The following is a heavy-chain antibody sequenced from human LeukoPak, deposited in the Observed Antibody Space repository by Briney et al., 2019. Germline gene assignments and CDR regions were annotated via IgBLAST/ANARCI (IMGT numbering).Heavy chain of an antibody. CDR1: GFTFSSYS. CDR2: ISSSSSTI. CDR3: ARDQSTVTFYYYYGMDV. Sequence: GGSLRLSCAASGFTFSSYSMNWVRQAPGKGLEWVSYISSSSSTIYYADSVKGRFTISRDNSKNTLYLQMNSLRAEDTAVYYCARDQSTVTFYYYYGMDVWGQGTTVTVSS. J-gene: IGHJ6*02. D-gene: IGHD4-11*01. V-gene: IGHV3-48*01.